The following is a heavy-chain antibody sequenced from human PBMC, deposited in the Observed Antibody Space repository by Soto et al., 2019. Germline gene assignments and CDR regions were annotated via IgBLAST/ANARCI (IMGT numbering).Heavy chain of an antibody. D-gene: IGHD6-13*01. CDR1: GFTFATYT. V-gene: IGHV3-23*01. J-gene: IGHJ4*02. CDR2: ISGSGGST. Sequence: LRLSCAASGFTFATYTMNWVRQAPGKGLEWVSAISGSGGSTYYADSVKGRFTISRDNSKNTLYLQMNSLRAEDTAVYYCAYSNTPFDYWGQGTLDTVSS. CDR3: AYSNTPFDY.